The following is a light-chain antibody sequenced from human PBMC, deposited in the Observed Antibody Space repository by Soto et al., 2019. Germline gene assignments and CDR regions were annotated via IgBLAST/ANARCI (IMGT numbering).Light chain of an antibody. CDR1: QSISHW. CDR2: AAS. V-gene: IGKV1-5*01. Sequence: DIQMTQSPSTLSASVGDRVTITCRSSQSISHWLAWYQQKPGKAPNLLIYAASTLQSGVPSRFSGSGSGTEFTLTISSLQPDDFATYYYQQYNTYFVTFGGGTKVEI. CDR3: QQYNTYFVT. J-gene: IGKJ4*01.